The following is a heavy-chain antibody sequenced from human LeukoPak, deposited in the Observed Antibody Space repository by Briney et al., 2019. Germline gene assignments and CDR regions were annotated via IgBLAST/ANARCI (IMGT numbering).Heavy chain of an antibody. CDR3: ARAFKDYYGSGTIPPPDY. V-gene: IGHV4-39*07. Sequence: PSETLSLTCTVSSGSISTSNYYWGWVRQPPGKGLEWIGEIYHSGSTNYNPSLKSRVTISVDKSKNQFSLKLSSVTAADTAVYYCARAFKDYYGSGTIPPPDYWGQGTLVTVSS. CDR1: SGSISTSNYY. J-gene: IGHJ4*02. D-gene: IGHD3-10*01. CDR2: IYHSGST.